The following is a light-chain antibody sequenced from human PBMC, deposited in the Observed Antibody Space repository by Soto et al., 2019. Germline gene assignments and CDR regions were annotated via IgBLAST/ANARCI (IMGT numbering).Light chain of an antibody. J-gene: IGLJ2*01. CDR3: QSYDSSLDVV. CDR1: SSNIGAGYD. CDR2: GNS. Sequence: QSVLTQPPSVSGAPGQRVTISCTGSSSNIGAGYDVHWYQQLPGTAPKRLIYGNSNRPSGVPDRFSGSKSGTSASLAITGLQAEDEADYYCQSYDSSLDVVFGGGTKLTVL. V-gene: IGLV1-40*01.